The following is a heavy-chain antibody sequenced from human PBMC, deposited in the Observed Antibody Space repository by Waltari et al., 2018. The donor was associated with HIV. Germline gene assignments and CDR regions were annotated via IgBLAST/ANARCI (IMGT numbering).Heavy chain of an antibody. J-gene: IGHJ4*02. D-gene: IGHD6-13*01. CDR2: INHSGST. CDR3: ARGTSWSPLHY. Sequence: QVQLQQWGAGLLKPSETLSLTCAVYGGSFSGYYWSWIRQPPGKGLEWIGEINHSGSTNYNPSLKSRVTISVDTSKNQFSLKLSSVTAAVTAVYYCARGTSWSPLHYWGQGTLVTVSS. V-gene: IGHV4-34*01. CDR1: GGSFSGYY.